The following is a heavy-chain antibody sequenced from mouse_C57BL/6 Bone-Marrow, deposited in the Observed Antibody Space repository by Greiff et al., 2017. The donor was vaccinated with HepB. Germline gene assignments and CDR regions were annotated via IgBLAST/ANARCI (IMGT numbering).Heavy chain of an antibody. V-gene: IGHV1-82*01. CDR1: GYAFSSSW. Sequence: VKLMESGPELVKPGASVKISCKASGYAFSSSWMNWVKQRPGKGLEWIGRIYPGDGDTNYNGKFKGKATLTADKSSSTAYMQLSSLTSEDSAVYFCAREGASTNYWGQGTTLTVSS. CDR3: AREGASTNY. CDR2: IYPGDGDT. D-gene: IGHD2-10*02. J-gene: IGHJ2*01.